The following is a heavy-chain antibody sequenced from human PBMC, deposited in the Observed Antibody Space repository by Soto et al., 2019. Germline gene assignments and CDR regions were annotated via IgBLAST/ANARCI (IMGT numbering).Heavy chain of an antibody. D-gene: IGHD3-10*01. CDR1: GGSISSGGYY. V-gene: IGHV4-31*03. J-gene: IGHJ6*02. CDR3: ARSITMVRGGRYYYYYGMDV. CDR2: IYYSGST. Sequence: SETLSLTCTLSGGSISSGGYYWSWIRQHPGKGLEWIGYIYYSGSTYYNPSLKSRVTISVDTSKNQFSLKLSSVTAEDTAVYYCARSITMVRGGRYYYYYGMDVWGQGTTVTVSS.